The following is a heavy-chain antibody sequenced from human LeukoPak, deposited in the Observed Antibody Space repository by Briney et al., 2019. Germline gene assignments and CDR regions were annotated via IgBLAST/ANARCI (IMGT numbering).Heavy chain of an antibody. J-gene: IGHJ6*03. CDR1: GGTFTSYA. CDR2: IIPIFGTA. V-gene: IGHV1-69*05. CDR3: ARGVVSMVRGVIHTDYYYYYYMDV. D-gene: IGHD3-10*01. Sequence: SSVKVSCKASGGTFTSYAISWVRQAPRQGLEWMGGIIPIFGTANYAQEGQGRVTIPTEESTRTASMELSSLRSDETAVYYCARGVVSMVRGVIHTDYYYYYYMDVWGKGTTVTVSS.